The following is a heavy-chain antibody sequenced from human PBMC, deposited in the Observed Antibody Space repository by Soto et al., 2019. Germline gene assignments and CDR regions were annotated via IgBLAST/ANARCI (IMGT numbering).Heavy chain of an antibody. CDR1: GFTFSSYA. J-gene: IGHJ4*02. V-gene: IGHV3-23*01. Sequence: ESGGGLVQPGGSLRLSCVASGFTFSSYAMGWVRQAPGKGLEYVSSLSGSGEGTYYADSAEGRFTISRDNSKNTLYLQMNSLRAEDTAVYYCTRSSGYDWGQGTLVSVSS. CDR3: TRSSGYD. CDR2: LSGSGEGT. D-gene: IGHD5-12*01.